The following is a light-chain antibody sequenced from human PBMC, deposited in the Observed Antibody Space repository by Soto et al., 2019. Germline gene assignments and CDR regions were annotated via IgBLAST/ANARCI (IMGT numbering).Light chain of an antibody. Sequence: EIVMTQSPAPLSVSPGDAATLSCRASQSVHSRLAWYQRKPGQAPRLPIYGASTRASGIPARCRGSGSGTEFTLTISSLQSEAFAVYCCQQYDDWPPWTFGPGTKVEIK. CDR3: QQYDDWPPWT. V-gene: IGKV3-15*01. J-gene: IGKJ1*01. CDR1: QSVHSR. CDR2: GAS.